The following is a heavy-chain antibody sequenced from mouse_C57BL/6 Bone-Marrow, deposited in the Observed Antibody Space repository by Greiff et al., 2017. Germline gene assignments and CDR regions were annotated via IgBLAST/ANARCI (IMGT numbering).Heavy chain of an antibody. CDR2: IDPSDSYT. CDR3: ARDGYDGAWFAY. V-gene: IGHV1-69*01. Sequence: VQLQQPGAELVMPGASVKLSCKASGYTFTSYWMHWVKQRPGQGLEWIGEIDPSDSYTNYNQKFKGKSTLTVDKSSSTAYMQLSRLTSEDSAVYYCARDGYDGAWFAYWGQGTLVTVSA. D-gene: IGHD2-2*01. J-gene: IGHJ3*01. CDR1: GYTFTSYW.